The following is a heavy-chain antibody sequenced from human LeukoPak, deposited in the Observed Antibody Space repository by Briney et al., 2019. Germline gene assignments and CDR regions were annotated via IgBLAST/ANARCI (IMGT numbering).Heavy chain of an antibody. V-gene: IGHV3-11*03. CDR3: ARSWAGGHFDY. CDR1: GFTFSDYY. CDR2: ISSSSSYT. Sequence: GGSLRLSCAASGFTFSDYYMSWMRQAPGKGLEWVSYISSSSSYTNYADSVKGRFTISRDNAKNSLYLQMNSLRAEDTAVYYCARSWAGGHFDYWGQGTLVTVSS. J-gene: IGHJ4*02. D-gene: IGHD2-15*01.